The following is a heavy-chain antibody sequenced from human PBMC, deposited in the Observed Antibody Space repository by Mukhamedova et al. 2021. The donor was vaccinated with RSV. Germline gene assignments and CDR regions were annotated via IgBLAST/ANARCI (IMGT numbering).Heavy chain of an antibody. CDR3: TRAQLVLLQYPPSFFDR. Sequence: GKGLEWVSFIKSRAYGATTEYAASVKGRFTISRDDSKGIAYLQMNSLKTEDTAVYYCTRAQLVLLQYPPSFFDRWGQGTLVTVPS. CDR2: IKSRAYGATT. D-gene: IGHD3-9*01. J-gene: IGHJ4*02. V-gene: IGHV3-49*02.